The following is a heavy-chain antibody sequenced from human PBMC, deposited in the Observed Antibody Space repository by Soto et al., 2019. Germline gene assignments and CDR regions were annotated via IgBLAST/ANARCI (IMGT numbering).Heavy chain of an antibody. V-gene: IGHV4-59*01. D-gene: IGHD3-3*01. Sequence: SETLSLTCTVSGGSINSNYWSWIRQPPGKGLEWIGHIYYSRNTYYNPSLMSRVTISVDTSKNQFSLELTSVTAADTAVYYCARVFGNFWSGYHVDYWRQGTLVTVSS. J-gene: IGHJ4*02. CDR1: GGSINSNY. CDR3: ARVFGNFWSGYHVDY. CDR2: IYYSRNT.